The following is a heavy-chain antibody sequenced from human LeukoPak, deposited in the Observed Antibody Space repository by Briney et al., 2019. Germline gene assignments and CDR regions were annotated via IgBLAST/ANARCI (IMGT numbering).Heavy chain of an antibody. CDR1: GDSIRSYY. V-gene: IGHV4-4*07. CDR3: ARGAGYSRYFGL. D-gene: IGHD6-13*01. CDR2: IYSVGTT. J-gene: IGHJ2*01. Sequence: SETLSLTCSVSGDSIRSYYWSWIRQPAGKGLEWIGRIYSVGTTNYSPSLKSRVTMSIDTSKNQFSLRLSSVTAADTAVYYCARGAGYSRYFGLWGRGTLVTVSS.